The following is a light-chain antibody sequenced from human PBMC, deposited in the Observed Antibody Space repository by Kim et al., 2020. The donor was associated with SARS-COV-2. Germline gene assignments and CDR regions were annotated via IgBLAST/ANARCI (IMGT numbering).Light chain of an antibody. Sequence: PGGTVTLTCGSRTGAVTSDYYPNWFQQKPGQTPRPLIYSTNKKHSWTHARFSGSLLGGKAALTLSAVQPEDEAVYYCLLHYTGYQVFGAGTQLTVL. CDR3: LLHYTGYQV. CDR1: TGAVTSDYY. V-gene: IGLV7-43*01. CDR2: STN. J-gene: IGLJ3*02.